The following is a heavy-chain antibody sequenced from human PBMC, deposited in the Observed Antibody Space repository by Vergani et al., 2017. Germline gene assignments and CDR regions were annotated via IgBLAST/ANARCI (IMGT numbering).Heavy chain of an antibody. Sequence: QVQLVQSGAEVKKPGSSVKVSCKASGGTFSSYAISWVRQAPGQGLEWMGGIIPIFGTANYAQKFQGRVTITADKSTSTAYMELSSLRAEDTAVYYCAKDYYDSSGGPLLPDYWGQGTLVTVSS. CDR1: GGTFSSYA. CDR2: IIPIFGTA. J-gene: IGHJ4*02. D-gene: IGHD3-22*01. V-gene: IGHV1-69*06. CDR3: AKDYYDSSGGPLLPDY.